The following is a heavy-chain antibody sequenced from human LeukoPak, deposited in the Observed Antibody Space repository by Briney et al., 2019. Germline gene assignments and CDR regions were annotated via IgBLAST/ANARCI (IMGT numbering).Heavy chain of an antibody. Sequence: SETLSLTCTVSGGSISSYYWNWIRQPAGKGLEWIGRIYASGTTNYNPSLKSRVTMSVDTSKNQLSLKLRSVTAADTAIYYCARADISSGWDENWFDPWGQGTLVTVSS. CDR3: ARADISSGWDENWFDP. V-gene: IGHV4-4*07. CDR2: IYASGTT. CDR1: GGSISSYY. D-gene: IGHD6-19*01. J-gene: IGHJ5*02.